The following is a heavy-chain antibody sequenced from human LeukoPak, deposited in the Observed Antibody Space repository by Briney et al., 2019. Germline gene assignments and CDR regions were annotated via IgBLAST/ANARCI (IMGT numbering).Heavy chain of an antibody. V-gene: IGHV4-34*01. Sequence: PSETLSLTCAVYGGSFSGYYWSWIRQPPGKGLEWIGEINHSGSTNYNPSLKSRVTISADTSKNQFSLKLSSVTAADTAVYYCAREARGNFEWIQLFRQPNYYYYYMDVWGKGTTVTVSS. J-gene: IGHJ6*03. CDR3: AREARGNFEWIQLFRQPNYYYYYMDV. CDR2: INHSGST. CDR1: GGSFSGYY. D-gene: IGHD5-18*01.